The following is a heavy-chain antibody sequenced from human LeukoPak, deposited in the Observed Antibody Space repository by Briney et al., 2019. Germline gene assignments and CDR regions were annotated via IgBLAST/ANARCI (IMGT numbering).Heavy chain of an antibody. J-gene: IGHJ4*02. V-gene: IGHV3-66*01. CDR2: IHSGFNT. Sequence: GGSLRLSCAVSGVAVSSNYLSWVRQAPGKGLEWVSVIHSGFNTYYADSVKGRFTVSGDSSKNTVYLQMNNLRVEDTAVYYCARLGSNDFWSGYHYSGQGTLVSVSS. CDR1: GVAVSSNY. D-gene: IGHD3-3*01. CDR3: ARLGSNDFWSGYHY.